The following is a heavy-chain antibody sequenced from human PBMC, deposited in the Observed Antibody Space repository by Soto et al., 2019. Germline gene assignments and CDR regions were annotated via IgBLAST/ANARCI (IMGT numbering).Heavy chain of an antibody. Sequence: EVQLLESGGGLVQPGGSLRLSCAGSGFTFSSYAMSWVRQAPGTGLEWVAAISGSGGNTYYADSVKGRFTISRDNSKNTLFLQMNSLTAEDTAVYYCAKGDSRNYYFFGREVWGQGTTVTVS. J-gene: IGHJ6*02. D-gene: IGHD2-15*01. CDR1: GFTFSSYA. CDR2: ISGSGGNT. V-gene: IGHV3-23*01. CDR3: AKGDSRNYYFFGREV.